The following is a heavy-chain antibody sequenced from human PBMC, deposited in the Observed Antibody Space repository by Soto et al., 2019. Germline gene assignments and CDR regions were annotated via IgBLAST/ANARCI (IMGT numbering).Heavy chain of an antibody. D-gene: IGHD5-18*01. Sequence: ASVKVSCKASGYTFTSYGISWVRQAPGQGLKWMGWISAYNGNTNYAQKLQGRVTMTTDTSTSTAYMELRSLRSDDTAVYYCASSLEETAMGLGYFDYWGQGTLVTVSS. CDR3: ASSLEETAMGLGYFDY. J-gene: IGHJ4*02. CDR2: ISAYNGNT. V-gene: IGHV1-18*01. CDR1: GYTFTSYG.